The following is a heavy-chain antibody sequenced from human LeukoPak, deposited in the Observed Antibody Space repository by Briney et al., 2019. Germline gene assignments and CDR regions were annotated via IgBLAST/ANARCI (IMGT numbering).Heavy chain of an antibody. CDR1: GYTFTGYY. Sequence: EASVKVSCKASGYTFTGYYMHWVRQAPGQGLEWMGWINPNSGGTNYAQKFQGWVTMTRDTSISTAYMELSTLRSDDTAVYYCARANGYSSGYRFDPWGQGTLVTVSS. J-gene: IGHJ5*02. CDR3: ARANGYSSGYRFDP. V-gene: IGHV1-2*04. D-gene: IGHD6-19*01. CDR2: INPNSGGT.